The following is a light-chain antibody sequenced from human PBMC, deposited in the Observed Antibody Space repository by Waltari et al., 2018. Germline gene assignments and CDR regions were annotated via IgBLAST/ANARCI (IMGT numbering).Light chain of an antibody. CDR2: GRT. CDR3: QSYDTSLRVV. CDR1: GSNIGAGYD. J-gene: IGLJ2*01. V-gene: IGLV1-40*01. Sequence: QSVLTQPPSLSGAPGPRVTISCTGSGSNIGAGYDVHWYPHLPRAAPKLLIYGRTRAPLGGPDRCFGSTSGTSGSLSITGLQAEEEADYDWQSYDTSLRVVFGGGTKLTVL.